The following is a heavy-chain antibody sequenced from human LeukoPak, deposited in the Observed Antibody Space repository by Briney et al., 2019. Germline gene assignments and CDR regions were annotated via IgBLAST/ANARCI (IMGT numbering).Heavy chain of an antibody. D-gene: IGHD4-11*01. Sequence: GRSLRLSCAASGFTFSGYAMHWVRQAPGKGLEWVAIIWYDGSYKYYADSVKGRFTISRDNSKNTVYLQMNSLRAEDTAVYYCAREALRVTPYYFDYWGQGTLVTVSS. CDR3: AREALRVTPYYFDY. J-gene: IGHJ4*02. CDR2: IWYDGSYK. V-gene: IGHV3-33*01. CDR1: GFTFSGYA.